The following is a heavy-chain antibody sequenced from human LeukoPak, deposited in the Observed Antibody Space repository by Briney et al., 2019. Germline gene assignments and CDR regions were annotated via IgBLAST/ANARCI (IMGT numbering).Heavy chain of an antibody. CDR1: GFTFDNYA. D-gene: IGHD3-22*01. V-gene: IGHV3-9*01. J-gene: IGHJ4*02. CDR2: ISWNSGSI. Sequence: GGSLRLSCTASGFTFDNYAMHWVRQAPGKGLEWVSSISWNSGSIGYVDSVKGRFTISRDNAKNSLYLQMNSLRAEDTALYYCAKDIGPLTYDYDTSAYSGAFEYWGQGTLVTVSS. CDR3: AKDIGPLTYDYDTSAYSGAFEY.